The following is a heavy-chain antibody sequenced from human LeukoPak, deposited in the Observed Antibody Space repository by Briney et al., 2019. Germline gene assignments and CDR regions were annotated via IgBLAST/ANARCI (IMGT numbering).Heavy chain of an antibody. CDR3: ARGYYDFWSGYLYYFDY. J-gene: IGHJ4*02. CDR2: IYYSGST. D-gene: IGHD3-3*01. Sequence: SETLSLTCTVSGGSISSYYWSWIRQPPGKGLEWIGYIYYSGSTNYNPSLKSRVTISVDTSKNQFSLKLSSVTAADTAVYYCARGYYDFWSGYLYYFDYWGQGTLVTVSS. V-gene: IGHV4-59*01. CDR1: GGSISSYY.